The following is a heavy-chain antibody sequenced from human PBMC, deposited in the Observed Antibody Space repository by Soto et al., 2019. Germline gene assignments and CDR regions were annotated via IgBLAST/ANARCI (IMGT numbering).Heavy chain of an antibody. CDR3: ARKDILTGYGYYYYYMDV. CDR1: GGSVSSGSYY. D-gene: IGHD3-9*01. CDR2: IYYSGST. V-gene: IGHV4-61*01. Sequence: SETLSLTCTVSGGSVSSGSYYWSWIRQPPGKGLEWIGYIYYSGSTNYNPSLKSRVTISVDTSKNQFSLKLSSVTAADTAVYYCARKDILTGYGYYYYYMDVWGKGTTVTVSS. J-gene: IGHJ6*03.